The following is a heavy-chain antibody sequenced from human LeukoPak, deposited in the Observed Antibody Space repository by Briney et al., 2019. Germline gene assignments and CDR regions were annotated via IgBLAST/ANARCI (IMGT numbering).Heavy chain of an antibody. D-gene: IGHD3-22*01. Sequence: PGGSLRLSCAASGFTVSSNYMSWVPEARGKGLEWVSVIYSGGSTYYADSVKGRFTISRDNSKNTLYLQMNSLRAEDTAVYYCARVRRHYYDSSGYYYDYWGQGTLVTVSS. J-gene: IGHJ4*02. V-gene: IGHV3-53*01. CDR3: ARVRRHYYDSSGYYYDY. CDR2: IYSGGST. CDR1: GFTVSSNY.